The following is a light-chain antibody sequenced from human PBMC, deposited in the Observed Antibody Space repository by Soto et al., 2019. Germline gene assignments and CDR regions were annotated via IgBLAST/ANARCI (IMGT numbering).Light chain of an antibody. V-gene: IGKV3-15*01. J-gene: IGKJ1*01. CDR3: QPFNTLPPWT. CDR2: GAS. Sequence: EIVMTQSPSTLSVSQGERATLSCRASQNVGNNLVWYQQKPGQAPRLLIYGASTRAAGIPDRFSGSGSGTEFTLTISGLQSDDFAVYYCQPFNTLPPWTFGQVTKVDIK. CDR1: QNVGNN.